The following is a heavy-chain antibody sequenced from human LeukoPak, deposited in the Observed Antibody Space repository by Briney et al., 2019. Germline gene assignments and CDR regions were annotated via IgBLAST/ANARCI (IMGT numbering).Heavy chain of an antibody. CDR2: IFYVGST. V-gene: IGHV4-39*07. D-gene: IGHD4/OR15-4a*01. CDR3: ARGGVGANSEGIDY. J-gene: IGHJ4*02. Sequence: SETLSLTCTASGDSVVTHKYFWGWLRQPPGRGPEWIGSIFYVGSTHYNPSLQSRVSISIDTSKNQFSLKMTSLTAADTAVYPCARGGVGANSEGIDYWGQGILVTVSS. CDR1: GDSVVTHKYF.